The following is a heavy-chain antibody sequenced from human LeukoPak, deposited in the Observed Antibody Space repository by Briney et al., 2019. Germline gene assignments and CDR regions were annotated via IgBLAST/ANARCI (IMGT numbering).Heavy chain of an antibody. D-gene: IGHD6-19*01. CDR3: ATAPLNGYSSGWYSYDY. Sequence: ASVKVSCQPSRYTFTAYYMHSVRQAPAHRLEWMGWVNPNSGGTNNEQHFQDRVTMTRDPSISTAYMELHRQRSDDTAVYYCATAPLNGYSSGWYSYDYWGQGALVTVSS. CDR2: VNPNSGGT. J-gene: IGHJ4*02. CDR1: RYTFTAYY. V-gene: IGHV1-2*02.